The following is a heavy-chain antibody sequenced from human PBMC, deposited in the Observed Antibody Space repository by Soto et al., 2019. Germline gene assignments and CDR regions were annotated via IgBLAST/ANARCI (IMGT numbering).Heavy chain of an antibody. CDR2: ISGGGGTT. Sequence: GGSLRLSCAASGFPFDSWPMTWVRQAPGKGLEWVSRISGGGGTTYYAESVKGRFTISRDNSKNMLYLQMNSLRVEDTAIYYCAKDTGLDYWGQGALVTVSS. J-gene: IGHJ4*02. CDR1: GFPFDSWP. D-gene: IGHD4-17*01. CDR3: AKDTGLDY. V-gene: IGHV3-23*01.